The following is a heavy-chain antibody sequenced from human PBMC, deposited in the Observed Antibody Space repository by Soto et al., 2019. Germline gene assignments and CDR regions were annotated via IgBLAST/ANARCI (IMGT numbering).Heavy chain of an antibody. CDR2: IIPIFGTA. Sequence: QVQLVQSGAEVKKPGSSVKVSCKASGGTFSSYAISWVRQAPGQGLEWMGGIIPIFGTANYAQKFQGRVTITADESTSTANMELSRLRAEDTAVYYCARGGAGSYWGGYYFDYWGQGTLVTVSS. CDR1: GGTFSSYA. D-gene: IGHD3-10*01. CDR3: ARGGAGSYWGGYYFDY. J-gene: IGHJ4*02. V-gene: IGHV1-69*12.